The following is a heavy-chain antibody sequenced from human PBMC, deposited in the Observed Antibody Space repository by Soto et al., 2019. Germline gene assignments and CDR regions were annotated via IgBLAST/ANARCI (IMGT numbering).Heavy chain of an antibody. CDR3: ARRGCYSILGSLDY. Sequence: QVQLQESGPGLVKPSGTLSLTCAVSGDSISSGYWCWSWVRQFQGKGLEWIGEIYYSGTTTYNPSLKSRVTISAEKSENLFSLRLSSVTAADTAVDYCARRGCYSILGSLDYWGQGTLVTVSS. V-gene: IGHV4-4*02. CDR2: IYYSGTT. J-gene: IGHJ4*02. CDR1: GDSISSGYW. D-gene: IGHD3-22*01.